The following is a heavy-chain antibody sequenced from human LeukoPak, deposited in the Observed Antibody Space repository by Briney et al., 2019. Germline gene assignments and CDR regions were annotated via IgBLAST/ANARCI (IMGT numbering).Heavy chain of an antibody. CDR1: GFTFSSYA. J-gene: IGHJ6*02. Sequence: PGGSLRLSCAASGFTFSSYAMHWVRQAPGKGLEWVAVISDDGINKYYAESVKGRFTISRDNAKNSLYLQMNSLRAEDTAVYYCARAFDDFWSGYSPRDYYYYGMDVWGQGTTVTVSS. CDR2: ISDDGINK. D-gene: IGHD3-3*01. V-gene: IGHV3-30-3*01. CDR3: ARAFDDFWSGYSPRDYYYYGMDV.